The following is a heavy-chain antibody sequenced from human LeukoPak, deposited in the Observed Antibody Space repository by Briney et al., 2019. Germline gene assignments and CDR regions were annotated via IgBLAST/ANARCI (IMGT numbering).Heavy chain of an antibody. CDR3: ARGGHYYDSSGYYDLPFDY. Sequence: SETLSLTCAVSGGSISSGNWWSWVRQPPGKGLEWIGEIYHSGSTNYNPSLKSRVTISIDKSKNQFSLKLKSVTAADTAVYYCARGGHYYDSSGYYDLPFDYWGQGTLVTVSS. V-gene: IGHV4-4*02. CDR1: GGSISSGNW. CDR2: IYHSGST. J-gene: IGHJ4*02. D-gene: IGHD3-22*01.